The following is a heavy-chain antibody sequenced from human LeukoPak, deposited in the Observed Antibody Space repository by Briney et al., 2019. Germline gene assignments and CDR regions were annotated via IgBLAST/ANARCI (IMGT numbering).Heavy chain of an antibody. CDR2: ISGSGGST. CDR1: GFTFSSYA. J-gene: IGHJ4*02. CDR3: AGRPGSSSLTHFDY. D-gene: IGHD6-13*01. Sequence: GGSLRLSCAASGFTFSSYAMSWVRQAPGKGLEWVSAISGSGGSTYHADSVKGRFTISRDNSKNTLYLQMNSLRAEDTAVYYCAGRPGSSSLTHFDYWGQGTLVTVSS. V-gene: IGHV3-23*01.